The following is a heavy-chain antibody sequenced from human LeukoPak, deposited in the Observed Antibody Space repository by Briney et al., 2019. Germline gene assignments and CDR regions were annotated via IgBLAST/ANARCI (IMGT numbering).Heavy chain of an antibody. CDR2: ISWDGGST. J-gene: IGHJ4*02. V-gene: IGHV3-43D*04. CDR3: AKGALWFGEAVDY. CDR1: GFTFDDYA. D-gene: IGHD3-10*01. Sequence: GGSLRLSCAASGFTFDDYAMHWVRQAPGMGLEWVSLISWDGGSTYYADSVKGRFTISRDNSKNSLYLQMNSLRAEDTALYYCAKGALWFGEAVDYWGQGTLVTVSS.